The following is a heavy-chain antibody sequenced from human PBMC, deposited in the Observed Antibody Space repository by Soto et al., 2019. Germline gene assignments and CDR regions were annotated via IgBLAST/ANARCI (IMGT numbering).Heavy chain of an antibody. CDR2: INPNSGGT. CDR1: GYTFTGYY. CDR3: ARVPEIVAAGTHYGMDV. Sequence: ASVKVSCKASGYTFTGYYMHWVRQAPGQGLEWMGWINPNSGGTNYAQKFQGRVTMTRDTSISTAYMELSRLRSDDTAVYYCARVPEIVAAGTHYGMDVWGQGTTVTVS. D-gene: IGHD6-13*01. V-gene: IGHV1-2*02. J-gene: IGHJ6*02.